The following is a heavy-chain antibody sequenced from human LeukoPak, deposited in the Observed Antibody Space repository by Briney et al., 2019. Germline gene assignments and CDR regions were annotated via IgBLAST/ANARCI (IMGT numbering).Heavy chain of an antibody. V-gene: IGHV4-59*12. D-gene: IGHD5-18*01. J-gene: IGHJ4*02. CDR2: IYHSGGT. Sequence: SETLSLTCTVSGGSIGTYYWSWFRQPPGKGLEWIGYIYHSGGTNYNPSLTSRVTISVDTSKNQFSLKLSSVTAADTAVYYCARRAQPRGYSYGPRGYFDYWGQGTLVTVSS. CDR3: ARRAQPRGYSYGPRGYFDY. CDR1: GGSIGTYY.